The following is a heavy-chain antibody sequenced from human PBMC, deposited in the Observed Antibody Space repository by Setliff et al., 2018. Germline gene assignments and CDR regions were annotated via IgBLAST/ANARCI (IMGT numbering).Heavy chain of an antibody. V-gene: IGHV1-18*01. CDR3: ARSFDSGFYHQRDAYDI. CDR2: YSPYNGKT. CDR1: GSTFTDSI. J-gene: IGHJ3*02. Sequence: ASVKVSCKASGSTFTDSIVNWVRQAPGQGLEWVGWYSPYNGKTYSAQKFQGRVTLSTDTSTTTAYMELRSLTSGDTAMYYCARSFDSGFYHQRDAYDIWGRGTLVTVSS. D-gene: IGHD5-12*01.